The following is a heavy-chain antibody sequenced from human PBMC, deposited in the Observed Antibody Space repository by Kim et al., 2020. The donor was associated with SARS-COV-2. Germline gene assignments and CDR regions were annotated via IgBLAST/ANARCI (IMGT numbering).Heavy chain of an antibody. V-gene: IGHV3-30*03. J-gene: IGHJ6*02. CDR2: ISSDGSSK. D-gene: IGHD3-3*01. CDR3: ARGDFSYGRGF. Sequence: GGSLRLSCAASGFTFSTNGMYWVRQAPGKGLVCVAGISSDGSSKNYADSVKGRFTISRDNSKNTLYLQMNSLRAEDTAVYYCARGDFSYGRGFWAQGT. CDR1: GFTFSTNG.